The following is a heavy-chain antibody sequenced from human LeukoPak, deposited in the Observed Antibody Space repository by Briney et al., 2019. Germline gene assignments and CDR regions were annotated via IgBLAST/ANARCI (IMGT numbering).Heavy chain of an antibody. D-gene: IGHD5-24*01. CDR2: SNPNSCGT. V-gene: IGHV1-2*04. CDR3: ARAAMNLDGYNWWYFDY. J-gene: IGHJ4*02. Sequence: ASVKVSCKASGYTFTGYYMHWVRQAPTQGLEWMGWSNPNSCGTKYAQKFQGWVTMTRATSIRTAYMELSRLRSDDTAVYYCARAAMNLDGYNWWYFDYWGQGTVVTVSS. CDR1: GYTFTGYY.